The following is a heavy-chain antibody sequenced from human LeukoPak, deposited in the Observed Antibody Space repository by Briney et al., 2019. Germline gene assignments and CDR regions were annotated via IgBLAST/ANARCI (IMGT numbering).Heavy chain of an antibody. J-gene: IGHJ4*02. V-gene: IGHV3-23*01. CDR2: ISGDAIYT. D-gene: IGHD4-17*01. Sequence: GGSLRLSCAASGFTFSNYAMTWVRQAPGKGLQWVSAISGDAIYTYYLDSVKGRFTTSRDNSKNTLFLQMNSLRADDTAVYYCAKNYGISRPFYDYWGQGIVVAVSS. CDR3: AKNYGISRPFYDY. CDR1: GFTFSNYA.